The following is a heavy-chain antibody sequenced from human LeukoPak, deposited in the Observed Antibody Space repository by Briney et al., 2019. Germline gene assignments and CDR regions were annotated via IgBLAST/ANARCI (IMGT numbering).Heavy chain of an antibody. J-gene: IGHJ4*02. Sequence: ASVKVSCKASGYTFTGYYMHWVRQAPGQGLEWMGIINPSGGSTSYAQKFQGRVTMTRDMSTSTVYMELSSLRSEDTAVYYCARRQIAAAGVDYWGQGTLVTVSS. CDR3: ARRQIAAAGVDY. CDR1: GYTFTGYY. V-gene: IGHV1-46*01. CDR2: INPSGGST. D-gene: IGHD6-13*01.